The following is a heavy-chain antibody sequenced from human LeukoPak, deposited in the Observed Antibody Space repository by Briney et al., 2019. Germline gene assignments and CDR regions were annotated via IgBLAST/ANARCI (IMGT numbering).Heavy chain of an antibody. CDR3: ARDSGSYRGFDY. CDR2: IWYDGSNK. D-gene: IGHD1-26*01. Sequence: GGSLRLSCAASGFTFSSYGMHWVRQAPGKGLEWVAVIWYDGSNKYYADSVRGRFTISRDNSKNTLYLQMSSLRAEDTAVYYCARDSGSYRGFDYWGQGTLVTVSS. V-gene: IGHV3-33*01. J-gene: IGHJ4*02. CDR1: GFTFSSYG.